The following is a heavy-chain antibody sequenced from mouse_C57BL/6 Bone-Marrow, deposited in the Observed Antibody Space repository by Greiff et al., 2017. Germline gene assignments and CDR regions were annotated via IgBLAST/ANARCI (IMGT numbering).Heavy chain of an antibody. CDR2: INPSNGGT. Sequence: QVQLQQSGTELVKPGASVKLSCKASGYTFTSYWMHWVKQRPGQGLEWIGNINPSNGGTNYNEKFKSKDTLTVDKSSSTAYMQLCSLTSEDSAVYYCARGWLLPDAMDYWGQGTSVTVSS. CDR1: GYTFTSYW. J-gene: IGHJ4*01. CDR3: ARGWLLPDAMDY. V-gene: IGHV1-53*01. D-gene: IGHD2-3*01.